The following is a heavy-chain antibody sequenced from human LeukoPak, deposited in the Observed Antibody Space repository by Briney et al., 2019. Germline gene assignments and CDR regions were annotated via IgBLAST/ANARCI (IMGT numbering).Heavy chain of an antibody. CDR2: INHSGST. Sequence: SETLSLTCAVYGESFSGYYWSWIRQPPGKGLEWIGEINHSGSTNHNPSLKSRVTISLDTSKNHFSLKLSSVTAADTAVYYCARTWLVRGWFDPWGQGTLVTVSS. V-gene: IGHV4-34*01. CDR3: ARTWLVRGWFDP. D-gene: IGHD6-19*01. CDR1: GESFSGYY. J-gene: IGHJ5*02.